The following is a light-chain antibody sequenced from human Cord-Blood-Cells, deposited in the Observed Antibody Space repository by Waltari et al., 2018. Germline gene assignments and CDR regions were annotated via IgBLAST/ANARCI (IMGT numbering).Light chain of an antibody. CDR3: CSYAGSSTVV. CDR2: EGS. J-gene: IGLJ2*01. V-gene: IGLV2-23*01. Sequence: QSALTQPASVSGSPGQSITISCTGTSSDVGSYNPVSWYQQHPGKAPKLMIYEGSKRPSGVSNRFSGSKSGKAASLTISGLQAEDEADYYCCSYAGSSTVVFGGGTKLTVL. CDR1: SSDVGSYNP.